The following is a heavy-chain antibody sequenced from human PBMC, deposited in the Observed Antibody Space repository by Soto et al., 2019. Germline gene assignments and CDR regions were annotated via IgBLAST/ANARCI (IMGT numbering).Heavy chain of an antibody. CDR1: GFSIKTGYY. V-gene: IGHV4-38-2*01. J-gene: IGHJ4*02. CDR3: ARGMNPQDY. Sequence: PSETLSLTCAVSGFSIKTGYYWGWIRQPPGEGLEWFGAIYYSGTTSFNTSLKSRVTMFVDKTTNNFSLRLLTVAATDTAVYYCARGMNPQDYWGQGTLVTVSS. CDR2: IYYSGTT.